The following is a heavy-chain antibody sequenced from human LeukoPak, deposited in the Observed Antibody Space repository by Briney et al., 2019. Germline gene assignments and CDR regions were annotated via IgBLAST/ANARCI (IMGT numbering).Heavy chain of an antibody. Sequence: ASVKVSCKASGGTFSSYAISWVRQAPGQGLEWMGGIIPIFGTANYAQKFQGGVTITADESTSTAYMELSSLRSEDTAVYYCARDHSSGLYYFDYWGQGTLVTVSS. CDR2: IIPIFGTA. CDR1: GGTFSSYA. D-gene: IGHD6-19*01. CDR3: ARDHSSGLYYFDY. V-gene: IGHV1-69*13. J-gene: IGHJ4*02.